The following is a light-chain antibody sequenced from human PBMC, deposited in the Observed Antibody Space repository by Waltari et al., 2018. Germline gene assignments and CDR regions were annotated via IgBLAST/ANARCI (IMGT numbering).Light chain of an antibody. Sequence: EIVMTQPPATLSVSPGEGATLSCRASQSVSTTLAWYQHKRGQAPRLLIYGASTRATGIPARFSGSGSGTEFTLTISSLQSEDFAIYYCQHYNRPPYTFGQGTKLEIK. V-gene: IGKV3-15*01. J-gene: IGKJ2*01. CDR1: QSVSTT. CDR3: QHYNRPPYT. CDR2: GAS.